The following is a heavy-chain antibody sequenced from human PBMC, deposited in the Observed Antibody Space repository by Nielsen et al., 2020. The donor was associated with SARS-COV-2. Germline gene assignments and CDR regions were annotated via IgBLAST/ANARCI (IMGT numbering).Heavy chain of an antibody. CDR2: IYYSEST. Sequence: SETLSLTCTVSGGSISSYYWSWIRQPPGKGLEWIGYIYYSESTNYNPSLKSRVTISVDTSKNQFSLKLSSVTAADTAVYYCARGGYSGYLVYYYGMDVWGQGTTVTVSS. CDR1: GGSISSYY. D-gene: IGHD5-12*01. CDR3: ARGGYSGYLVYYYGMDV. J-gene: IGHJ6*02. V-gene: IGHV4-59*13.